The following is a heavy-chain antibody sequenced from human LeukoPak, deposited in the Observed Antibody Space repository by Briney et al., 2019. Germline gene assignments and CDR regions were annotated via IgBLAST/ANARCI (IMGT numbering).Heavy chain of an antibody. Sequence: GGSLRLSCAASGFTFSSYWMSWVRQAPGKGLEWVANIKQDGSEKYYVDSVKGRFTISRDNAKNSLYLQMNSLRAEDTAVYYCARTVITMVRGVTGYYFDYWGQGTLVTVSS. V-gene: IGHV3-7*03. J-gene: IGHJ4*02. CDR1: GFTFSSYW. CDR3: ARTVITMVRGVTGYYFDY. D-gene: IGHD3-10*01. CDR2: IKQDGSEK.